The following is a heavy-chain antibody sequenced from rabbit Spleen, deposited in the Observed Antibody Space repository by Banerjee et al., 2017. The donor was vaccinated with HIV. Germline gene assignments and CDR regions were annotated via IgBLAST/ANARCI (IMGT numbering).Heavy chain of an antibody. CDR1: GFSFSSSYY. J-gene: IGHJ3*01. CDR3: ARQNGGLYFPIRLDL. Sequence: QSLEESGGGLVQPEGSLALTCKASGFSFSSSYYMCWVRQAPGKGLEWIACIYAGSSGSTYYASWAKGRFTISKTSSTTVTLQMTSLTAADTATYFCARQNGGLYFPIRLDLWGQGTLVTVS. D-gene: IGHD3-1*01. CDR2: IYAGSSGST. V-gene: IGHV1S40*01.